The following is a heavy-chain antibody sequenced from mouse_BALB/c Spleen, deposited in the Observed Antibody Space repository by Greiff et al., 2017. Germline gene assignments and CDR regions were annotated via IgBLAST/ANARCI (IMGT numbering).Heavy chain of an antibody. CDR1: GFNIKDTY. CDR2: IDPANGNT. J-gene: IGHJ2*01. D-gene: IGHD2-4*01. Sequence: VQLQHSGAELVKPGASVKLSCTASGFNIKDTYMHWVKQRPEQGLEWIGRIDPANGNTKYDPKFQGKATITADTSSNTAYLQLSSLTSEDTAVYYCAREITTGYYFDYWGQGTTLTVSS. CDR3: AREITTGYYFDY. V-gene: IGHV14-3*02.